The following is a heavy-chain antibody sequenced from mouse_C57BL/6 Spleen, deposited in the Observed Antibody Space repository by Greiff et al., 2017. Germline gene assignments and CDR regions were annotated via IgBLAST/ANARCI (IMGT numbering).Heavy chain of an antibody. D-gene: IGHD1-1*01. CDR1: GFTFSSYA. J-gene: IGHJ4*01. Sequence: EVKLMESGEGLVKPGGSLKLSCAASGFTFSSYAMSWVRQTPEKRLEWVAYISSGGDYIYYADTVKGRFTISRDNARNTLYLQMSSLKSEDTAMYYCTRDRNTVVAMDYWGQGTSVTVSS. CDR2: ISSGGDYI. V-gene: IGHV5-9-1*02. CDR3: TRDRNTVVAMDY.